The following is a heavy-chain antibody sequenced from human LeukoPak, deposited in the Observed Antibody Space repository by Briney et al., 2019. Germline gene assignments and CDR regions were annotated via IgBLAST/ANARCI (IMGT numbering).Heavy chain of an antibody. CDR2: FDPEDGET. D-gene: IGHD2-21*02. CDR1: GYTLTELS. CDR3: ARGDEVTDGFDP. Sequence: ASVKVSCKVSGYTLTELSMHWVRQAPGKGLEWMGGFDPEDGETIYAQKFQGRVTMTEDTSTDTAYMELSSLRSDDTAVYYCARGDEVTDGFDPWGQGTLVTVSS. V-gene: IGHV1-24*01. J-gene: IGHJ5*02.